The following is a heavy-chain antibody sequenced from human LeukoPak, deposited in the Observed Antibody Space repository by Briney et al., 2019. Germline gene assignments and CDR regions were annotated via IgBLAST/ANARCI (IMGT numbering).Heavy chain of an antibody. CDR3: AKIGGSLYYYYGMDV. CDR1: GFTFSDYY. D-gene: IGHD1-26*01. J-gene: IGHJ6*02. V-gene: IGHV3-11*06. CDR2: ISSSNTYT. Sequence: GGSLRLSCAASGFTFSDYYMSWIHQAPGKGLEWLSYISSSNTYTNYADSVKGRFTISRDNAKNSLYLQMSSLRAEDTAVYYCAKIGGSLYYYYGMDVWGRGTTVTVSS.